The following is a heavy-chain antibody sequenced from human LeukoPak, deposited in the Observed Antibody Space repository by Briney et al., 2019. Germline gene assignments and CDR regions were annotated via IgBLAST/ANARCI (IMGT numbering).Heavy chain of an antibody. V-gene: IGHV4-39*01. CDR3: ASQRGYSYGYCRYFDY. Sequence: SETLSLTCSVSGDSISGNGYYWGWIRQPPGKGLEWIGSMYYGGSTYYNPSLKSRVTISVDTSKNQFSLKLNSVTAADTAVYFCASQRGYSYGYCRYFDYWGQGTLVTVSS. J-gene: IGHJ4*02. CDR2: MYYGGST. D-gene: IGHD5-18*01. CDR1: GDSISGNGYY.